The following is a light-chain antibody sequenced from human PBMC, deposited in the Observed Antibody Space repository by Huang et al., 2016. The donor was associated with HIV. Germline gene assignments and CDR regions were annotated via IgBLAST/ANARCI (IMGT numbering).Light chain of an antibody. CDR2: DAS. J-gene: IGKJ5*01. CDR1: QSVNSY. V-gene: IGKV3-11*01. CDR3: QQRKYWPPIT. Sequence: ETVLTQSPATLSLSPGERAPLSCRASQSVNSYLAWYQQKPGKTPRLLIYDASNRATGIPARFSGSWSGTDFTLTISNLEPEDFAVYYCQQRKYWPPITFGQGTRLEIK.